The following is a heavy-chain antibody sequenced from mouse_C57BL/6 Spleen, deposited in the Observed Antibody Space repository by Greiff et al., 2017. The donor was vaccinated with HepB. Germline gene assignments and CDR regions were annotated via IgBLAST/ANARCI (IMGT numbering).Heavy chain of an antibody. CDR2: IYPGDGDT. CDR3: ARSLNSGSNYGYAMDY. V-gene: IGHV1-82*01. CDR1: GYAFSSSW. Sequence: QVQLQQSGPELVKPGASVKISCKASGYAFSSSWMNWVKQRPGKGLEWIGRIYPGDGDTNYNGKFKGKATLTADKSSSTAYMQLNSLTSEDSAVYFCARSLNSGSNYGYAMDYWGQGTSVTVSS. J-gene: IGHJ4*01. D-gene: IGHD1-1*01.